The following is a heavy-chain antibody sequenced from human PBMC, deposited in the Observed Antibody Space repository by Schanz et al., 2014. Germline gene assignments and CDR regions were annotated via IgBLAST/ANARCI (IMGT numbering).Heavy chain of an antibody. D-gene: IGHD3-3*01. V-gene: IGHV3-7*01. J-gene: IGHJ4*02. Sequence: EVQLVESGGGLVQPGGSLRLSCTASGFTFSVYSMHWVRQTPGKGLEWVANIKQDESERSYVDSVKGRFTISRDNAKNSLYLQMNSLRAEDTAVYYCARDKGGYYPFDYWGQGTLVTVSS. CDR2: IKQDESER. CDR1: GFTFSVYS. CDR3: ARDKGGYYPFDY.